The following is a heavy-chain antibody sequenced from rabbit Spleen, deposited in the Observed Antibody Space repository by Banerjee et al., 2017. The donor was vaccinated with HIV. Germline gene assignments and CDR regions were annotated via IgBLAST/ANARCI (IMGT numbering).Heavy chain of an antibody. Sequence: QSLEESGGDLVKPGASLTLTCTASGFSFSSAYDMCWVRQAPGKGLEWIGLIGTGHGRTYYATWVNGRFTISSHNAQNTLYLQLNSLTAADTATYFCVRGASSSGYYSLWGQGTLVTVS. CDR2: IGTGHGRT. CDR3: VRGASSSGYYSL. J-gene: IGHJ3*01. CDR1: GFSFSSAYD. V-gene: IGHV1S40*01. D-gene: IGHD1-1*01.